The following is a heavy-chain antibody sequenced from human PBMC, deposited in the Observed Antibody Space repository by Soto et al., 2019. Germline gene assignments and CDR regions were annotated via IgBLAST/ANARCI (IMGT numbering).Heavy chain of an antibody. CDR3: ASGFYESRGYSEAFDI. Sequence: LSLTCTASGGSLSGDHWNWIWQPPGKGLEWIAYVSSSGSTKYNPSLKSRVTISIDTTKNQFSMRLSSVTAADTAVYYCASGFYESRGYSEAFDIWGQGTKVTVSS. CDR2: VSSSGST. CDR1: GGSLSGDH. V-gene: IGHV4-59*01. J-gene: IGHJ3*02. D-gene: IGHD3-22*01.